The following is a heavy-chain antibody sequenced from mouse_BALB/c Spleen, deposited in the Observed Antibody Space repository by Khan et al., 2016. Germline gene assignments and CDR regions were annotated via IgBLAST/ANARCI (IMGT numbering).Heavy chain of an antibody. V-gene: IGHV5-4*02. J-gene: IGHJ3*01. CDR2: ISDGGSYT. Sequence: EVELVESGGGLVKPGGSLKLSCAASGFTLSDYYMYWVRQTPEKRLEWVATISDGGSYTYYPDSVKGRFTISRDNAKNNLYLQMSSLKSEDTAMYYCAREGLRRGFAYWGQGTLVTVSA. CDR1: GFTLSDYY. CDR3: AREGLRRGFAY. D-gene: IGHD2-4*01.